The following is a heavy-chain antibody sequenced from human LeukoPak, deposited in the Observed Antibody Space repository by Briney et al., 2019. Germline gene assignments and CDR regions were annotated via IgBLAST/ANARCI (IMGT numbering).Heavy chain of an antibody. J-gene: IGHJ4*02. CDR3: AREVLRLDY. V-gene: IGHV7-4-1*02. CDR2: INAHTGNP. CDR1: GYTFNTYS. Sequence: GASVKVSCKASGYTFNTYSINWVRQAPGQGPEWVGWINAHTGNPTYAQGFTGRFVFSLDTSISTAYLQISSLSAEDTAVYYCAREVLRLDYWGQGTLVTVSS.